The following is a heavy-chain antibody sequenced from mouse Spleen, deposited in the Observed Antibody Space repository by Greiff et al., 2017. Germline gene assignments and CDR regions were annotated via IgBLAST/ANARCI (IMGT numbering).Heavy chain of an antibody. D-gene: IGHD1-1*01. CDR2: ISDGGSYT. J-gene: IGHJ1*01. Sequence: EVKLVESGGGLVKPGGSLKLSCAASGFTFSDYYMYWVRQTPEKRLEWVATISDGGSYTYYPDSVKGRFTISRDNAKNNLYLQMSSLKSEDTAMYYCARERGTTVVEDWYFDVWGAGTTVTVSS. CDR1: GFTFSDYY. CDR3: ARERGTTVVEDWYFDV. V-gene: IGHV5-4*02.